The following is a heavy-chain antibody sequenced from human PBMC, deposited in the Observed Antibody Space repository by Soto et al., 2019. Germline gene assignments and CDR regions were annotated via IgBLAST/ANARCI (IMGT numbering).Heavy chain of an antibody. CDR2: IIPIFGTA. CDR1: GGTFSSYA. CDR3: ARGDTPFSYSSSWN. D-gene: IGHD6-13*01. J-gene: IGHJ4*02. Sequence: SVKVSCKASGGTFSSYAISWVRQAPGQGLEWMGGIIPIFGTANYAQKFQGRVTITADESTSTAYMELSSLRSEDTAVYYCARGDTPFSYSSSWNWGQGTLVPVSS. V-gene: IGHV1-69*13.